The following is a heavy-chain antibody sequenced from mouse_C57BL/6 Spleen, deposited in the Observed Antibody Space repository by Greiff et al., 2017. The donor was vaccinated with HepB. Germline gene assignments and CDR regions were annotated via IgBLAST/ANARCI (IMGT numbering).Heavy chain of an antibody. CDR1: GFTFSSYA. J-gene: IGHJ2*01. D-gene: IGHD3-2*02. CDR2: ISDGGSYT. CDR3: ARGSARGYFDY. Sequence: EVMLVESGGGLVKPGGSLKLSCAASGFTFSSYAMSWVRQTPEKRLEWVATISDGGSYTYYPDNVKGRFTISRDNAKNNLYLQMSHLKSEDTAMYYCARGSARGYFDYWGQGTTLTVSS. V-gene: IGHV5-4*03.